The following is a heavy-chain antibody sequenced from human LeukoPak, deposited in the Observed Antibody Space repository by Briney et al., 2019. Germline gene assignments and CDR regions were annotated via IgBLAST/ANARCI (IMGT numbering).Heavy chain of an antibody. J-gene: IGHJ4*02. D-gene: IGHD4-11*01. V-gene: IGHV3-73*01. CDR2: IRSKANSYAT. CDR3: ASYDYSDYDYFDY. CDR1: GFTFSGSA. Sequence: GGSLRLSCAASGFTFSGSAMHWVRQASGKGLEWVGRIRSKANSYATAYAASVKGRFTISRDDSKNTAFLQMNSLKSEDTAVYYCASYDYSDYDYFDYWGQGTLVTVSS.